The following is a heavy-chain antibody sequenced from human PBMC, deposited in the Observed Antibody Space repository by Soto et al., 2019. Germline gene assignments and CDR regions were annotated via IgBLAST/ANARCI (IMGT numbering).Heavy chain of an antibody. D-gene: IGHD5-18*01. CDR1: GFTFSSYA. CDR2: ISYDGSNK. CDR3: ARDRWPTNSYGPEVGWYFDY. V-gene: IGHV3-30-3*01. Sequence: QVQLVESGGGVVQPGRSLRLSCAASGFTFSSYAMHWVGQAPGKGLEWVAVISYDGSNKYYADSVKGRFTISRDNSKNTLYLQMNSLRAEDTAVYYCARDRWPTNSYGPEVGWYFDYWGQGTLVTVSS. J-gene: IGHJ4*02.